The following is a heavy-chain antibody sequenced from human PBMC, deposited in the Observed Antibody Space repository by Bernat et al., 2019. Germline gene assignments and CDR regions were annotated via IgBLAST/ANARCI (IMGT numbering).Heavy chain of an antibody. CDR1: GFTFSSYA. J-gene: IGHJ4*02. V-gene: IGHV3-30*01. D-gene: IGHD6-13*01. CDR3: ARAGGPYSSSWYEDY. Sequence: QVQLVESGGGVVQPGRSLRLSCAASGFTFSSYAMHWVRQAPGKGLEWVAVISYDGSNKYYADSVKGRFTISRDNSKNTLYLQMNSLRAEDTAVYYCARAGGPYSSSWYEDYWGQGTLVTVSS. CDR2: ISYDGSNK.